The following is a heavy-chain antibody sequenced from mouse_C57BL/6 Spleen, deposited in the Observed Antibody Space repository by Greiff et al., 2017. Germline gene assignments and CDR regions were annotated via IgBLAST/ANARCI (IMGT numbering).Heavy chain of an antibody. D-gene: IGHD2-5*01. Sequence: EVKLVESGGGLVKPGGSLKLSCAASGFTFSSYTMSWVRQTPEKRLEWVATISGGGGNTYYPGSVKGRFTISRDNAKNTLYLQMSSLRSEDTALYYCARQDSNYPAWFAYWGQGTLVTVSA. J-gene: IGHJ3*01. CDR2: ISGGGGNT. CDR1: GFTFSSYT. V-gene: IGHV5-9*01. CDR3: ARQDSNYPAWFAY.